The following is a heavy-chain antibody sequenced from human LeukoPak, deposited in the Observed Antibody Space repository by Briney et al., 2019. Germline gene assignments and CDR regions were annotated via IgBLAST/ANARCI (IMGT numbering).Heavy chain of an antibody. J-gene: IGHJ4*02. CDR2: FYSGGNT. CDR1: GFTFNGNY. V-gene: IGHV3-53*05. Sequence: GGSLSLSCAASGFTFNGNYRSWVRQAPGKGLEWVSVFYSGGNTVYADSVRGRFTISRDSSKNTVYLQMNSLSAEDTAIYYCAREARYGSGWHFDSWGRGTLVTVSS. D-gene: IGHD6-19*01. CDR3: AREARYGSGWHFDS.